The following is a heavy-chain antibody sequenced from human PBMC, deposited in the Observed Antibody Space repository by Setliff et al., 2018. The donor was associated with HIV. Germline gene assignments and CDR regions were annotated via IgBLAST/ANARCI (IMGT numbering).Heavy chain of an antibody. CDR1: GASIRSHY. J-gene: IGHJ2*01. D-gene: IGHD3-22*01. Sequence: SETLSPTCTVSGASIRSHYWSWIRQPPGKGLEWIGYIYYSRSTNYNSSLSSRVIISVDTSKNLFPLKMRSVTAADTAVYYYATDSSGSEGGYFDLWGRGTLVTVTS. CDR3: ATDSSGSEGGYFDL. CDR2: IYYSRST. V-gene: IGHV4-59*11.